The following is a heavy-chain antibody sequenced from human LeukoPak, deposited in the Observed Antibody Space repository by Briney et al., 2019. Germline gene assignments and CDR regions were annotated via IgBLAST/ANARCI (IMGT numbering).Heavy chain of an antibody. CDR2: IYYSGST. CDR1: GGSISSYY. Sequence: PSETLSPTCTVSGGSISSYYWSWIRQPPGKGLEWIGYIYYSGSTNYNPSLKSRVTISVDTSKNQFSLKLSSVTAADTAVYYCAGLHPDYFDYWGQGTLVTVSS. V-gene: IGHV4-59*01. J-gene: IGHJ4*02. CDR3: AGLHPDYFDY.